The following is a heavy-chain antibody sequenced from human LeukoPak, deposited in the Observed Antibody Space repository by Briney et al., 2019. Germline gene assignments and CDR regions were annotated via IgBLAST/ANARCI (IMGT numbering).Heavy chain of an antibody. CDR1: GGSISSYY. D-gene: IGHD6-13*01. Sequence: PSETLSLTCTVSGGSISSYYWSWIRQPAGKGLEWIGRIYTSGSTNYNPSPKSRVTMSVDTSKNQFSLKLSSVTAADTAVYYCATGLQSCWYRPFFDYWGQGTLVTVSS. CDR3: ATGLQSCWYRPFFDY. J-gene: IGHJ4*02. CDR2: IYTSGST. V-gene: IGHV4-4*07.